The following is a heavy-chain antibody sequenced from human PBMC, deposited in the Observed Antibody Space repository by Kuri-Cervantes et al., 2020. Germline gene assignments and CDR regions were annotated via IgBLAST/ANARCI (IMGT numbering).Heavy chain of an antibody. V-gene: IGHV3-64*04. D-gene: IGHD4-17*01. CDR3: ARENYGDYYYFDY. J-gene: IGHJ4*02. Sequence: LSLTCSASGFTFSSYAMHWVRQAPGKGLEYVSAISSNGGSTYYADSVKGRFTISRDNSKNTLYLQMNSLRAEDTAVYYCARENYGDYYYFDYWGQGTLVTVSS. CDR1: GFTFSSYA. CDR2: ISSNGGST.